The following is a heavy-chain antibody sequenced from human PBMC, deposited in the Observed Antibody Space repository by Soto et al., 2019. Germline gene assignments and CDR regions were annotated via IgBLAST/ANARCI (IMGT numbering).Heavy chain of an antibody. V-gene: IGHV4-34*01. CDR2: INHSGST. D-gene: IGHD2-2*01. J-gene: IGHJ6*03. CDR3: ARAGYCSSTSCFRRYYYMDV. CDR1: GGSFSGYY. Sequence: QVQLQQWGAGLLKPSETLSLTCAVYGGSFSGYYWSWIRQPPGKGLEWIGEINHSGSTNYNPSLKSRVTISVDTSKNPFSLKLSSVTAADTAVYYCARAGYCSSTSCFRRYYYMDVWGKGTTVTVSS.